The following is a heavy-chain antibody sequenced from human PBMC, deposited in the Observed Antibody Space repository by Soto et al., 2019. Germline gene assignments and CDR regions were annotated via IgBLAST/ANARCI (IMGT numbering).Heavy chain of an antibody. CDR1: GGSISSSNW. V-gene: IGHV4-4*02. Sequence: SETLSLTCAVSGGSISSSNWWSWVRQPPGKGLEWIGEIYHSGSTNYNPSLKSRVTISVDKSKNQFSLKLSSVTAADTAVYYCARDPEAVAGTRYFDYWGQGTLVTVSS. J-gene: IGHJ4*02. CDR2: IYHSGST. D-gene: IGHD6-19*01. CDR3: ARDPEAVAGTRYFDY.